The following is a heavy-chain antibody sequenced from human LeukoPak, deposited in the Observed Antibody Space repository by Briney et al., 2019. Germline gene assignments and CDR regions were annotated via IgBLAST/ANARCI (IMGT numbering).Heavy chain of an antibody. V-gene: IGHV4-39*01. Sequence: SETLSLTCTVSGFSISSSRYYWGWIRQPPGKGLEWIGSIYYSGSTYYNPSLKSRVTISVDTSKNQFSLKLSSVTAADTAVYYCARHCENWGSCTLFDYWGQGTLVTVSS. CDR2: IYYSGST. D-gene: IGHD3-16*01. J-gene: IGHJ4*02. CDR1: GFSISSSRYY. CDR3: ARHCENWGSCTLFDY.